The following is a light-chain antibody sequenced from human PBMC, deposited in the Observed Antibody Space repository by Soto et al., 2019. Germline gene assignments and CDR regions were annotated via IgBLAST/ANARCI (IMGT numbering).Light chain of an antibody. CDR2: DAS. Sequence: IVLTQSPATLFLSPGERATLSCGTRQRVTSNYLAWYQQKPCLAPRLLIFDASTRATGILDRFSGSGSGTAFILTISRLEPEDFAVYYCQQYGRSPLTFGGGTKVEIK. V-gene: IGKV3D-20*01. J-gene: IGKJ4*01. CDR1: QRVTSNY. CDR3: QQYGRSPLT.